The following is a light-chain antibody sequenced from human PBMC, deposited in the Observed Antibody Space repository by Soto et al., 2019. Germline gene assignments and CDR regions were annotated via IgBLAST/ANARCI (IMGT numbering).Light chain of an antibody. V-gene: IGLV2-8*01. CDR2: EVS. CDR1: SSDVGGYDY. Sequence: QSALTQPASVSGSPGQSITISCTGSSSDVGGYDYVSWYQQRPGKAPKLLIYEVSKRPSGVPDRFSGSKSGNTASLTVSGLQAEDEADYYCSSYAGSNNVFGTGTKVTVL. J-gene: IGLJ1*01. CDR3: SSYAGSNNV.